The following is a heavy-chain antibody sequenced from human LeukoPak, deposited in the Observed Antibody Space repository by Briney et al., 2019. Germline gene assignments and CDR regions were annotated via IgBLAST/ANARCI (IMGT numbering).Heavy chain of an antibody. D-gene: IGHD3-9*01. CDR1: GYTFTSYY. CDR3: AREPSRTGYSTGYYYVDH. Sequence: ASVKVSCKASGYTFTSYYMHWVRQAPGQGFERMGVVNPSGGVTTDAQKFQGRVSMTWDMSTSTVYMELSSLGSDDTAVYYCAREPSRTGYSTGYYYVDHWGQGTLVTVSS. CDR2: VNPSGGVT. J-gene: IGHJ4*02. V-gene: IGHV1-46*01.